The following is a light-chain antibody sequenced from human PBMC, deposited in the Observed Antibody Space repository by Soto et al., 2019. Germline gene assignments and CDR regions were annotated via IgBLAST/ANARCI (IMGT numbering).Light chain of an antibody. CDR3: SSFTSSTTVV. V-gene: IGLV2-14*03. Sequence: QSALTQPASVSGSPGQSITISCTGTTSDVGRYNYVSWYQQHPGKVPKLMIYDVNSRPSGVSNRFSGSKSGNTASLTISGLQADDEADYYCSSFTSSTTVVFGGGTKLTVL. CDR2: DVN. CDR1: TSDVGRYNY. J-gene: IGLJ2*01.